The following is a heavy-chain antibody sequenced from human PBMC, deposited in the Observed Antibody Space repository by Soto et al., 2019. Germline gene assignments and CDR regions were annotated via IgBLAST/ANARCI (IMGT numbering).Heavy chain of an antibody. CDR2: IWYDGSNK. Sequence: QVQLVESGGGVVQPGRSLRLSCAASGFTFSSYGMHWVRQAPGKGLEWVAVIWYDGSNKYYADSVKGRFTISRDNSKNTVHLQKNSLRAEDTAVYYCAREGGGGGLSFGGGGYFDYWGQGTLVTVSS. D-gene: IGHD3-16*02. V-gene: IGHV3-33*01. CDR3: AREGGGGGLSFGGGGYFDY. J-gene: IGHJ4*02. CDR1: GFTFSSYG.